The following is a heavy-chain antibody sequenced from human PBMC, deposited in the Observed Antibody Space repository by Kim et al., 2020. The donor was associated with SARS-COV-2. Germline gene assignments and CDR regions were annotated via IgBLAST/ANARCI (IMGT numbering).Heavy chain of an antibody. V-gene: IGHV3-23*01. CDR1: GFTFSSYA. Sequence: GGSLRLSCAASGFTFSSYAMSWVRQAPGKGLEWVSAISGSGGSTYYADSVKGRFTISRDNSKNTLYLQMNSLRAEDTAVYYCAKDRGPSGGWDGMDVWGQGTTVTVSS. J-gene: IGHJ6*02. CDR3: AKDRGPSGGWDGMDV. D-gene: IGHD1-26*01. CDR2: ISGSGGST.